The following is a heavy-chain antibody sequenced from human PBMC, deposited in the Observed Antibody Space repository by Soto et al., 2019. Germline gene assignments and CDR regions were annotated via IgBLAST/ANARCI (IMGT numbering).Heavy chain of an antibody. D-gene: IGHD3-10*01. Sequence: QVQLVQSGAEVKKPGSSVKVSCKASGGTFSSYAISWVRQAPGQGLEWMGGIIPIFGTANYAQKFQGRVTITAEESTSTAYMELSSLRSEDTAVYYCARGYYGSGSYYNVYYYYGMDVWGQGTTVTVSS. J-gene: IGHJ6*02. CDR2: IIPIFGTA. CDR1: GGTFSSYA. CDR3: ARGYYGSGSYYNVYYYYGMDV. V-gene: IGHV1-69*01.